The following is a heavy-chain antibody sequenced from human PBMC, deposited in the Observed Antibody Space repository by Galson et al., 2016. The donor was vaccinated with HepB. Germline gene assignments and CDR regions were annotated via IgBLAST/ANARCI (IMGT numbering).Heavy chain of an antibody. CDR1: GGSISNYS. J-gene: IGHJ4*02. Sequence: SETLSLTCTVSGGSISNYSWSWIRQPPGKGLEWIGYIYYSGSTNYNPSLKSRVTISVDTSKNQFSLKLSSVTAADTAVNYCGRDHDTTGIDYWGQGTLVTVSS. CDR3: GRDHDTTGIDY. V-gene: IGHV4-59*01. D-gene: IGHD1-1*01. CDR2: IYYSGST.